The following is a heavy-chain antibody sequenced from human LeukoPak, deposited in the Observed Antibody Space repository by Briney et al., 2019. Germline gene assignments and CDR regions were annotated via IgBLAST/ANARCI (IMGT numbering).Heavy chain of an antibody. CDR1: GFIFNIYG. CDR2: ISNDGGGT. J-gene: IGHJ5*02. CDR3: AKGNSGYSADL. V-gene: IGHV3-23*01. D-gene: IGHD3-22*01. Sequence: GGSLRLSCSASGFIFNIYGLWWGRQAPGKGLEWVSAISNDGGGTSYADFVKGRFTISRDNSKNTLSLQMNSLRPEDTALYYCAKGNSGYSADLWGQGTVVTVS.